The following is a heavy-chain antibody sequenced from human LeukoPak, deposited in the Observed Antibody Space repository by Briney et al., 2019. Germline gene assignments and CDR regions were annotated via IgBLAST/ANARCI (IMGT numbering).Heavy chain of an antibody. CDR2: IYSGGST. Sequence: GGSLRLSCAASGFTVSSNYMSWVRQAPGKGLEWVSVIYSGGSTYYADSVKGRFTISRDNSKNTLYLQMNSLRAEDTAVYYCARAPPDAVVPYDYYYYMDVWGKGTTVTVSS. CDR1: GFTVSSNY. CDR3: ARAPPDAVVPYDYYYYMDV. V-gene: IGHV3-53*01. D-gene: IGHD2-2*01. J-gene: IGHJ6*03.